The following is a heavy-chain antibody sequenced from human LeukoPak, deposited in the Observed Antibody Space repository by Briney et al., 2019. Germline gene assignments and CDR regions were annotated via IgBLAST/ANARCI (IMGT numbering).Heavy chain of an antibody. D-gene: IGHD6-13*01. V-gene: IGHV4-34*01. Sequence: SETLSLTCAVYGRSLSGYYWSWIRQPPGKGLERIGEINHSGSTNYNPSLKSRVTISVDTSKNQFSLKLSSVTAADTAVYYCARGLYSSSWYATRGFDPWGHGTLVTVSS. CDR3: ARGLYSSSWYATRGFDP. J-gene: IGHJ5*02. CDR2: INHSGST. CDR1: GRSLSGYY.